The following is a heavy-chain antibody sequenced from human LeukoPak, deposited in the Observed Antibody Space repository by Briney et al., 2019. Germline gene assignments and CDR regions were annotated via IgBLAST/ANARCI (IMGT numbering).Heavy chain of an antibody. V-gene: IGHV3-21*01. CDR1: GFTFSSYS. Sequence: GGSLRLSCAASGFTFSSYSMNWVRQAPGKGLEWVSSISSSSSYIYYADSVKGRFTISRDNAKNSLYLQMNSLRAEGTAVYYCARAPIQLWPYYYYYYMDVWGKGTTVTVSS. J-gene: IGHJ6*03. D-gene: IGHD5-18*01. CDR3: ARAPIQLWPYYYYYYMDV. CDR2: ISSSSSYI.